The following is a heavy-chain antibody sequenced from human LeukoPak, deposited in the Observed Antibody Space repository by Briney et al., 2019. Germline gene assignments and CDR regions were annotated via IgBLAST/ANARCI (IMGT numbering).Heavy chain of an antibody. Sequence: KPSETLSLTCAVYGGSFSGYYWSWIRQPPGKGLEWIGEINHSGSTNYNPSLKSRDTISLDTSKNRFSLKLSSVTAADTAVYYCARGPSIIAAAYYFDYWGQGTLVTVSS. D-gene: IGHD6-13*01. CDR3: ARGPSIIAAAYYFDY. V-gene: IGHV4-34*01. CDR1: GGSFSGYY. J-gene: IGHJ4*02. CDR2: INHSGST.